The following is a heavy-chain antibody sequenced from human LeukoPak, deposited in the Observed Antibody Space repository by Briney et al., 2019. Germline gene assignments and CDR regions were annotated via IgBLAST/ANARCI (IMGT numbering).Heavy chain of an antibody. CDR2: IYHSGST. Sequence: SETLSLTCTVSGGSISSYSWSWIRQPPGKGLEWIGYIYHSGSTYYNPSLKSRVTISVDRSKNQFSLKLSSVTAADTAVYYCARSPSSSGFPGVDFDYWGQGTLVTVSS. D-gene: IGHD6-19*01. V-gene: IGHV4-30-2*01. CDR1: GGSISSYS. J-gene: IGHJ4*02. CDR3: ARSPSSSGFPGVDFDY.